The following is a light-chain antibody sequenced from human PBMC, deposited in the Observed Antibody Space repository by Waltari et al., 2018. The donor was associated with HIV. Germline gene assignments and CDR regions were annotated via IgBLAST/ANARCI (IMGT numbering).Light chain of an antibody. Sequence: SYVLTQPPSVSVAPGKTARITCGGNNIGSKSEHWYQQKPGQAPVLVIYYDSDRPSGIPERFSGSNSGSTATLTISRVEAGDEADYYCQLWDSSSDHPVFGGGTKLTVL. CDR3: QLWDSSSDHPV. CDR2: YDS. CDR1: NIGSKS. J-gene: IGLJ3*02. V-gene: IGLV3-21*04.